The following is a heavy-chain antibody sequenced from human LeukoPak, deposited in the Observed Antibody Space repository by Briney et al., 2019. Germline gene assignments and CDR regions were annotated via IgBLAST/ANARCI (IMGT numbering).Heavy chain of an antibody. Sequence: GGSLRLSCAASGFTFSSYGMHWVRQAPGKGLEWVSGISGSGGSTYYADSVKGRFTISRDDSQNTLFLQMSSLRAEDTAVYYCAKEGYYYGSGDAFDIWGQGTMVTVSS. CDR2: ISGSGGST. CDR1: GFTFSSYG. D-gene: IGHD3-10*01. V-gene: IGHV3-23*01. CDR3: AKEGYYYGSGDAFDI. J-gene: IGHJ3*02.